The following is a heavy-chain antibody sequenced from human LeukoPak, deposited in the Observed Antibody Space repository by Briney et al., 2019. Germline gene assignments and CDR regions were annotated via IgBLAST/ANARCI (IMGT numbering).Heavy chain of an antibody. V-gene: IGHV1-69*05. CDR2: IIPIFGTA. D-gene: IGHD3-10*01. CDR3: ARGILRGSYYYYYMDV. Sequence: ASVKVSWKASGGTFSSYAISWVRQAPGQGLEWMGGIIPIFGTANYAQKFQGRVTITTDESTSTAYMELSSLRSEDTAVYYCARGILRGSYYYYYMDVWGKGTTVTVSS. CDR1: GGTFSSYA. J-gene: IGHJ6*03.